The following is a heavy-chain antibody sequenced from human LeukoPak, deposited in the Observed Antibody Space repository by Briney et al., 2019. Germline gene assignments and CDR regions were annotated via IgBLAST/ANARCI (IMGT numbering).Heavy chain of an antibody. CDR2: ISDTGVST. J-gene: IGHJ4*02. Sequence: GSLRLPCAASGFTFSSYAMSWVRQAPGKGLEWVSTISDTGVSTYYAVSVKGRFTISRDNTKNTLNLQMNSLRAEDTAIYYCARDSSHYVGGSDYWGQGTQVTVSS. CDR3: ARDSSHYVGGSDY. CDR1: GFTFSSYA. V-gene: IGHV3-23*01. D-gene: IGHD3-10*01.